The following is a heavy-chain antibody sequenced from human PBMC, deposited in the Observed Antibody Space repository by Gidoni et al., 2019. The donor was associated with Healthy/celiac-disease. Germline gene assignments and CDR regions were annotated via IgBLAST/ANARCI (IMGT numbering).Heavy chain of an antibody. Sequence: VQLVQSWAEVKKPGSSVKVSCKASGGTFSSHTTSWARQHPGQGLEWIGRILPILSIANYAQKFQGRVTITADKSTGTAYMGLSSLRSEDTAVYYWARGGGYCSGGSCYGVDYFDYWGQGTLVTVSS. CDR3: ARGGGYCSGGSCYGVDYFDY. J-gene: IGHJ4*02. V-gene: IGHV1-69*02. CDR1: GGTFSSHT. D-gene: IGHD2-15*01. CDR2: ILPILSIA.